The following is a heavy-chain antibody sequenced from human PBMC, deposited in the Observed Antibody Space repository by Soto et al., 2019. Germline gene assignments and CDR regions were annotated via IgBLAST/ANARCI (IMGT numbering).Heavy chain of an antibody. CDR2: ISYDEIYK. J-gene: IGHJ4*02. Sequence: GGSLRISFSAAGCTFRGYPRHWVRQAPGKGLEWVAIISYDEIYKYYADSFQGQVTISADKSISTAYLQWSSLKASDTAMYYCARQGVDYWGQGTLVTVSS. CDR1: GCTFRGYP. V-gene: IGHV3-30-3*01. CDR3: ARQGVDY.